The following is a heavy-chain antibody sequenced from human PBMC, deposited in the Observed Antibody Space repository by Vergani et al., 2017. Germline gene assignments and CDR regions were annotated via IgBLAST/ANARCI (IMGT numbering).Heavy chain of an antibody. CDR1: GGSFSGYY. V-gene: IGHV3-11*06. CDR3: ARDDYYDSSGYKGADAFDI. D-gene: IGHD3-22*01. J-gene: IGHJ3*02. Sequence: QVQLQQWGAGLLKPSETLSLTCAVYGGSFSGYYWSWIRQPPGKGLEWVSAISGSGGSTNYADSVKGRFTISRDNAKNSLYLQMNSLRAEDTAVYYCARDDYYDSSGYKGADAFDIWGQGTMVTVSS. CDR2: ISGSGGST.